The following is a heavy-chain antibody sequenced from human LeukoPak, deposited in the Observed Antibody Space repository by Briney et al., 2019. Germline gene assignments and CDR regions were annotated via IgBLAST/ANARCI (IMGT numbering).Heavy chain of an antibody. J-gene: IGHJ4*02. V-gene: IGHV3-30*18. Sequence: GGSLRLSCAASGFSFKDYNMHWVRQAPGKGLEWVAVIAYDGSNKYYTDSVKGRFTISRDNSKSTLYLQMNSLRAEDTAVYYCAKVRWDNSGWYYLDYWGQGTLVTVSS. D-gene: IGHD6-19*01. CDR1: GFSFKDYN. CDR3: AKVRWDNSGWYYLDY. CDR2: IAYDGSNK.